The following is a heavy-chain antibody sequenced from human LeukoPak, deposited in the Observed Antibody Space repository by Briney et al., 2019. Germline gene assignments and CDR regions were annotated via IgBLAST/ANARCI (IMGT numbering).Heavy chain of an antibody. CDR3: ATTRGGDWYYFDY. CDR2: ISGSGGST. J-gene: IGHJ4*02. Sequence: GGSLRLSCAASGFTFSSYAMSWVRQAPGKGLEWVSAISGSGGSTYYADSVKGRFTISRDNSKNTLYLQMNSLRAEDTAVYYCATTRGGDWYYFDYWGQGTLVTVSS. CDR1: GFTFSSYA. V-gene: IGHV3-23*01. D-gene: IGHD2-21*02.